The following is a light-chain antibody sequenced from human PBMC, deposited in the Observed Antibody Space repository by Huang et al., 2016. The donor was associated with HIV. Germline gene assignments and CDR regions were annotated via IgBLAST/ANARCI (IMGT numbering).Light chain of an antibody. CDR3: QQRSSGVT. V-gene: IGKV3-11*01. Sequence: IVLTQSPATLAWYPGERVTLSWRASQSVGNYIAWYQQHPGQSPKLLIYDTSNRATGTPVRFSGSGSGTDFTLTISSLESEDFAVYYCQQRSSGVTFGGGTKVQVK. J-gene: IGKJ4*01. CDR1: QSVGNY. CDR2: DTS.